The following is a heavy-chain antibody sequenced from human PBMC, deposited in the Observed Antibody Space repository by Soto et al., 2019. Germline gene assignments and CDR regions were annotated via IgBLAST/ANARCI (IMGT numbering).Heavy chain of an antibody. CDR3: ARPQFSGTYHDTFNI. CDR2: IYASENT. CDR1: GGSVSSNSYS. Sequence: PSETLSLTCTVSGGSVSSNSYSWGWIRQSPGKGLEWIATIYASENTYYNPSLLSRVTISVDTSKNEFSLRLTSVTAADTAMYYCARPQFSGTYHDTFNIWGQGTMVTVSS. J-gene: IGHJ3*02. D-gene: IGHD1-26*01. V-gene: IGHV4-39*01.